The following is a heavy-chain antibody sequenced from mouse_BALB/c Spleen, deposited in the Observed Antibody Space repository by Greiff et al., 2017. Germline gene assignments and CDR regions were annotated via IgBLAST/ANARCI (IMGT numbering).Heavy chain of an antibody. CDR3: ARQRDYFDD. CDR2: ISSGGGST. Sequence: EVMLVESGGGLVKPGGSLKLSCAASGFAFSSYDMSWVRQTPEKRLEWVAYISSGGGSTYYPDTVKGRFTISRDNAKNTLYLQMSSLKSEDTAMYYCARQRDYFDDWGQGTTLTVSS. V-gene: IGHV5-12-1*01. CDR1: GFAFSSYD. J-gene: IGHJ2*01.